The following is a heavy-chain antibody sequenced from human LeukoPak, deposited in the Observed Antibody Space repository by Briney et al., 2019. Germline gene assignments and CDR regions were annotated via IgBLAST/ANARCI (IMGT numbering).Heavy chain of an antibody. CDR2: ISGSGGST. CDR1: GFTFGSYA. Sequence: GGPLRLSCVGSGFTFGSYAMTWVRQAPGKGLEWVAVISGSGGSTYYAGSVQGRFTISRDNFKNTVYLQMNSLRAEDTAVYYCAKGADGYSYGCRGDYWGQGTLVTVSS. J-gene: IGHJ4*02. V-gene: IGHV3-23*01. D-gene: IGHD5-18*01. CDR3: AKGADGYSYGCRGDY.